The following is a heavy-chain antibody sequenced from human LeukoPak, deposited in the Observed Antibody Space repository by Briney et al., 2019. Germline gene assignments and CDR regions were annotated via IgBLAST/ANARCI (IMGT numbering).Heavy chain of an antibody. CDR3: ARAGRITIFGVGINPFDY. CDR2: INPSGGST. V-gene: IGHV1-46*01. CDR1: GYTFTSYY. Sequence: ASVRVSCKASGYTFTSYYMHWVRQAPGQGLEWMGIINPSGGSTSYAQKFQGRVTMTRDMSTSTVYMELSSLRSEGTAVYYCARAGRITIFGVGINPFDYWGQGTLVTVSS. J-gene: IGHJ4*02. D-gene: IGHD3-3*01.